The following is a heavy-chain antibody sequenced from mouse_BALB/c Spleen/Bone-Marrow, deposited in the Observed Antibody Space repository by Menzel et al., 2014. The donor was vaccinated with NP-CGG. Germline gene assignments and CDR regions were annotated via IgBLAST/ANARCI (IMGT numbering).Heavy chain of an antibody. CDR2: INPSSGYT. J-gene: IGHJ1*01. V-gene: IGHV1-4*01. Sequence: QVQLKESGAELARPGASVKMSCKASGYTFTSYTMHWVKQRPGQGLEWIGYINPSSGYTNYNQKFKDKATLTADKSSSTAYMQLSSLTSEDSAVYYCARSLRWYFDVWGAGTTATVSS. CDR1: GYTFTSYT. D-gene: IGHD1-1*01. CDR3: ARSLRWYFDV.